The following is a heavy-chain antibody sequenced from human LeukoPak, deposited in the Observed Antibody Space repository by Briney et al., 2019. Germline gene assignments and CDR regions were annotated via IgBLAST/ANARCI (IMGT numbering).Heavy chain of an antibody. Sequence: GASVKVSCKASGYIFTTYAMHWERQAPGQSLEWIGWINAGNGNTKYSQKFQGRVTITRDTSANIAYMELSSLRSEDTAVYYCATTVSAGTYRYFQHWGQGTLVTDSS. V-gene: IGHV1-3*01. D-gene: IGHD4-17*01. CDR1: GYIFTTYA. J-gene: IGHJ1*01. CDR2: INAGNGNT. CDR3: ATTVSAGTYRYFQH.